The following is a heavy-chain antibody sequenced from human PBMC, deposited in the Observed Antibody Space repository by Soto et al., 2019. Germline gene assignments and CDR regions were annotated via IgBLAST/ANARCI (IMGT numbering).Heavy chain of an antibody. CDR1: GGSICSYY. CDR2: IYYSGST. D-gene: IGHD1-26*01. J-gene: IGHJ4*02. V-gene: IGHV4-59*01. Sequence: SETLALTCTVSGGSICSYYWSWIRQPPGKGLEWIGYIYYSGSTNYNPSLKSRVTISVDTSKNQFSLKLSSVTAADTAVYYCARVGGATTDYWGQGTLVTAPQ. CDR3: ARVGGATTDY.